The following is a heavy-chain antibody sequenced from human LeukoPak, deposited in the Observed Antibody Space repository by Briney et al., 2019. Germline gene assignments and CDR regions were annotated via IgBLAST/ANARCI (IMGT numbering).Heavy chain of an antibody. J-gene: IGHJ4*02. CDR3: AKDICYGGAN. CDR2: ISYDGNNK. CDR1: GFTFSNYG. D-gene: IGHD4-23*01. Sequence: GGSLRLSCAASGFTFSNYGMHWVRQAPGKGLEWVALISYDGNNKYYSDSMKGRFTISRDNSKNTLYLQMNSLRAEDKAVYYCAKDICYGGANWGQGTLVIVSS. V-gene: IGHV3-30*18.